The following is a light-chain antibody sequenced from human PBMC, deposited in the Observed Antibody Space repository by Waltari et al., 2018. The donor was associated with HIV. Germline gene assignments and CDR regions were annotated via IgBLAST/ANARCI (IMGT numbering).Light chain of an antibody. J-gene: IGLJ2*01. V-gene: IGLV1-51*01. CDR1: TSTVGTNG. CDR3: GTWDDKLGGGI. Sequence: QSVLTQPPSVSAAPGQKVTISCPGSTSTVGTNGVSWYQQLPGKSPTLLIYDRNNRFPGVPDRFSASQSGTSATLGISGLQTGDEANYYCGTWDDKLGGGIFGGGTKLTVL. CDR2: DRN.